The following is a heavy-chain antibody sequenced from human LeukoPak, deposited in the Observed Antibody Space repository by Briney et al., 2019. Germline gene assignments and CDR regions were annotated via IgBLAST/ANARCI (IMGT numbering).Heavy chain of an antibody. CDR1: GFTFISYE. Sequence: SGGPLRLSCAASGFTFISYEMNWVRQAPGKGLEWISYIDSISTTIYSADSVRGRFTISRDNAKNSLYLQMNSLRVEDTAVYYCARGAPLVVVTTGAFDIWGQGTMVTVSS. CDR2: IDSISTTI. CDR3: ARGAPLVVVTTGAFDI. J-gene: IGHJ3*02. D-gene: IGHD2-15*01. V-gene: IGHV3-48*03.